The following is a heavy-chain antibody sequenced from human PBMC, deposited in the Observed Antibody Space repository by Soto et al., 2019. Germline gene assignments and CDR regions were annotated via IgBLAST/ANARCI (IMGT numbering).Heavy chain of an antibody. Sequence: SETLSLTCAVSGDSISNYYWSWIRQPPEKGLEWIGYIYSSGTTNYNPSLKSRVTISVDTSMNQFSLNLSSVTAADTAVYYCARQLFGSWYYFDYWGQGTLVTVSS. CDR2: IYSSGTT. V-gene: IGHV4-59*01. J-gene: IGHJ4*02. CDR3: ARQLFGSWYYFDY. D-gene: IGHD1-1*01. CDR1: GDSISNYY.